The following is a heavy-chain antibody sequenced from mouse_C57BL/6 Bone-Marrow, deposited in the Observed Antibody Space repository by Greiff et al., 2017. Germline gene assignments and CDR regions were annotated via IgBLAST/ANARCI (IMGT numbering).Heavy chain of an antibody. CDR3: TTFYYSNWFAY. CDR1: GFNIKDDY. CDR2: IDPENGAT. D-gene: IGHD2-5*01. J-gene: IGHJ3*01. Sequence: VQLKESGAELVRPGASVKLSCTASGFNIKDDYMHWVKQRPEQGLEWIGWIDPENGATEYASKFQGKATITADTSSNTAYLQLSSLTSEDTAVYYCTTFYYSNWFAYWGQGTLVTVSA. V-gene: IGHV14-4*01.